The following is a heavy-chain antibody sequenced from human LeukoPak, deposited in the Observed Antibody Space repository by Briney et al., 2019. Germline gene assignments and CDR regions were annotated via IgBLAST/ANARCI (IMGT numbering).Heavy chain of an antibody. CDR1: GFTFSDYY. J-gene: IGHJ4*02. V-gene: IGHV3-11*06. CDR2: ISGSSKYI. CDR3: ARGNRPPDY. Sequence: GGSLRLSCAASGFTFSDYYMSWIRQAPGKGLEWVSYISGSSKYINYADSVKGRFSISRDNAKNSLYLQMNSLRAEDTAVYCCARGNRPPDYWGQGTLVTVSS.